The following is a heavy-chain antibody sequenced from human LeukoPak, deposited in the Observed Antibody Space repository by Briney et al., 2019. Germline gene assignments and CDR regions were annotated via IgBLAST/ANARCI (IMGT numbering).Heavy chain of an antibody. J-gene: IGHJ5*02. V-gene: IGHV1-69*06. D-gene: IGHD6-13*01. CDR3: ASFFTYSSSWYWFDP. Sequence: SVKVSCKASGGTFSSYAISWVRQAPGQGLEWMGGIIPIFGTANYAQKFQGRVTITADKSTSTAYMELSSLRSEDTAVYYCASFFTYSSSWYWFDPWGQGTLVTVSS. CDR2: IIPIFGTA. CDR1: GGTFSSYA.